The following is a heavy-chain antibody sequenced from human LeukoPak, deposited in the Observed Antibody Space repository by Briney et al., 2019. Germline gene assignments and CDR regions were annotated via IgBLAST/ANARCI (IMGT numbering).Heavy chain of an antibody. CDR2: LYYSGDT. Sequence: SETLSLTCSVSGGSISNYYWGWIRQPPGKGLEWIGYLYYSGDTNYNPSLKSRVTISVDTSKNQFSLSLSSVTAADTAVYYCASSHPLGSNNDYYTPFDYWGQGTLVTVSS. CDR1: GGSISNYY. D-gene: IGHD3-3*01. V-gene: IGHV4-59*01. CDR3: ASSHPLGSNNDYYTPFDY. J-gene: IGHJ4*02.